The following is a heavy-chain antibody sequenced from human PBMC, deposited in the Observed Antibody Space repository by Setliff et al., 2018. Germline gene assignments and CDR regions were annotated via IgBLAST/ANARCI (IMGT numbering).Heavy chain of an antibody. V-gene: IGHV4-61*09. CDR3: AREYVVISFVANTHSHYGMDV. D-gene: IGHD3-16*01. CDR2: IYTSGTT. Sequence: SETLSLPCTVSGASIGSGSHYWSWIRQSAERGLEWIGHIYTSGTTDYSPSFKSRVSISADTSKNLVSLKLHSVTAADTAVYYCAREYVVISFVANTHSHYGMDVWGQGTTVTVSS. CDR1: GASIGSGSHY. J-gene: IGHJ6*02.